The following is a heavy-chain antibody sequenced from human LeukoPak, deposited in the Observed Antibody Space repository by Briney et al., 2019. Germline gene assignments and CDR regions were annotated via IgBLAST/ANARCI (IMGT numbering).Heavy chain of an antibody. CDR3: ARDRSKGYSGYRGDFDY. CDR1: GGTFSSYA. Sequence: SVKVSCKASGGTFSSYAISWVRQAPGQGLERMGGIIPIFGTANYAQKFQGRVTITAGESTSTAYMELSSLRSEDTAVYYCARDRSKGYSGYRGDFDYWGQGTLVAVSS. J-gene: IGHJ4*02. V-gene: IGHV1-69*13. D-gene: IGHD5-12*01. CDR2: IIPIFGTA.